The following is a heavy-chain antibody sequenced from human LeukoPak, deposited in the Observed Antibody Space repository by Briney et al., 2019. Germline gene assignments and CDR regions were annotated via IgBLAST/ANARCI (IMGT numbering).Heavy chain of an antibody. V-gene: IGHV4-59*01. CDR1: GGSIRSYY. J-gene: IGHJ6*02. D-gene: IGHD3-3*01. Sequence: SETLSLTCTVSGGSIRSYYWSWIRQPPGKGLEWIGYIYYSGSTNYNPSLKSRVTISVDTPKNQISLKLRSVTAADTAVYYCARDIYTYFDFWSGTIGYYYGMDVWGQGTTVTVSS. CDR3: ARDIYTYFDFWSGTIGYYYGMDV. CDR2: IYYSGST.